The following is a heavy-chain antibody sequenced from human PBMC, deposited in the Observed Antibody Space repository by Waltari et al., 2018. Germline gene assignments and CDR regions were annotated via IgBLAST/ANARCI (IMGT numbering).Heavy chain of an antibody. CDR2: IRYDGSNK. J-gene: IGHJ6*02. CDR1: GFTFSSYG. V-gene: IGHV3-30*02. Sequence: CAASGFTFSSYGMHWVRQAQGKGLKWVAFIRYDGSNKYYADSVKGRFTISRDNSKNTLYLQMNSLRAEDTAVYYCAKQVGQLVYYYYGMDVWGQGTTVTVSS. D-gene: IGHD6-13*01. CDR3: AKQVGQLVYYYYGMDV.